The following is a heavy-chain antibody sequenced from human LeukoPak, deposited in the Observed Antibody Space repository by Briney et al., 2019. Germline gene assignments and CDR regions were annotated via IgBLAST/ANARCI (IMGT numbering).Heavy chain of an antibody. V-gene: IGHV3-7*01. CDR3: AKDLRSRTWSGLFSAFDY. Sequence: GGSLRLSCAASGFTFSSYWMSWVRQAPGKGLEWVANIKQDGSEKYYVDSVKGRFTISRDNAKNSLYLQMNSLRAEDTAVYYCAKDLRSRTWSGLFSAFDYWGQGTLVTVSS. J-gene: IGHJ4*02. CDR1: GFTFSSYW. D-gene: IGHD3-3*01. CDR2: IKQDGSEK.